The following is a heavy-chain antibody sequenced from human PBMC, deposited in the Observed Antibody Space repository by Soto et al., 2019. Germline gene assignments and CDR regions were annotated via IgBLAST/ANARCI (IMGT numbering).Heavy chain of an antibody. D-gene: IGHD1-7*01. CDR2: IDGSGHR. CDR3: VRDQENFGNFIDWFDP. Sequence: EAHLLESGGGLVQPGGSLRISCAASQFTFSSYVMTWVRQAPGKGLEWVSSIDGSGHRYYADSVKGRFTISRDNPTNTLYLQMTGLRVEDTAIYYCVRDQENFGNFIDWFDPWGQGTLVIVSS. J-gene: IGHJ5*02. CDR1: QFTFSSYV. V-gene: IGHV3-23*01.